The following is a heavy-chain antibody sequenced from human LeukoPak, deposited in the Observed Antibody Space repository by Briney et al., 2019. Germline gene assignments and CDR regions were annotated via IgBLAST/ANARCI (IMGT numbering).Heavy chain of an antibody. J-gene: IGHJ4*02. Sequence: ASVKVSCKASGYTFTSYAMHWVRQAPGQRLEWMGWINAGNGNTKYSQKFQGRVTITRDTSASTAYMELSSLRSEDTAVYYCASSKTRPFSSSWRQFDYWGQGTLVTVSS. CDR1: GYTFTSYA. CDR2: INAGNGNT. D-gene: IGHD6-13*01. V-gene: IGHV1-3*01. CDR3: ASSKTRPFSSSWRQFDY.